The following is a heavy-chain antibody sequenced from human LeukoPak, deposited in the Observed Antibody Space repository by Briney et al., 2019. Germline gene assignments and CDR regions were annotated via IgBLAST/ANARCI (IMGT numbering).Heavy chain of an antibody. Sequence: SETLSLTCTVSGGSISSNGYCWGWIRQPPGKGLEWIGSIYYSGSKTFNNPSLKSRVSISVDTSKNQFSLKLSSVTAADTAVYYCVEYDAGSYRAYFDCWGQGILVTVSS. V-gene: IGHV4-39*07. CDR3: VEYDAGSYRAYFDC. CDR2: IYYSGSKT. J-gene: IGHJ4*02. D-gene: IGHD3-10*01. CDR1: GGSISSNGYC.